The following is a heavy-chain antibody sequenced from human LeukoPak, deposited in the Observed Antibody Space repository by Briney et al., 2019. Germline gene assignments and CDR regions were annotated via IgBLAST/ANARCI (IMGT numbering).Heavy chain of an antibody. CDR2: IYHSRST. J-gene: IGHJ4*02. CDR3: ARRGYCSGGSCYFFDY. D-gene: IGHD2-15*01. V-gene: IGHV4-38-2*01. Sequence: SETLSLTCAVSGYSISSGYYWGWIRPPPGKGLEFIGSIYHSRSTYYNPSLKSRVTISVDTSKSQFSLKVSSVTAADTAVYYCARRGYCSGGSCYFFDYWGQGTLVTVSS. CDR1: GYSISSGYY.